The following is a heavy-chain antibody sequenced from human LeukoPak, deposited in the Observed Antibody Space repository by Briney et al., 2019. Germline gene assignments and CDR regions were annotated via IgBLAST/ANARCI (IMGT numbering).Heavy chain of an antibody. J-gene: IGHJ4*02. V-gene: IGHV3-64D*09. CDR1: GFTFSSFA. Sequence: PGGAVRLSCSASGFTFSSFAMHWVRQAPGKGLEYVAAINSNGCRTYYADSVKGRFTISRDNSKSTLYLQMSSLRAEDTAVYLCVKDLRSDFMGVLSRYLSYWGQGTLVT. D-gene: IGHD2/OR15-2a*01. CDR3: VKDLRSDFMGVLSRYLSY. CDR2: INSNGCRT.